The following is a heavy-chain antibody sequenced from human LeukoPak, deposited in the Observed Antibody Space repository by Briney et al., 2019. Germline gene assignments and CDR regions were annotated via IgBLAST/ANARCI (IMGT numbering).Heavy chain of an antibody. J-gene: IGHJ4*02. Sequence: GGSLRLSCAASGFTVSSNYMSWVRQAPGKGLEWVSVIYSGGSTYYADSVKGRFTISRHNSKNTLYLQINSLRAEDTAVYYCAHVEGYNYFDYWGQGTLVTVSS. CDR2: IYSGGST. V-gene: IGHV3-53*04. CDR3: AHVEGYNYFDY. D-gene: IGHD5-24*01. CDR1: GFTVSSNY.